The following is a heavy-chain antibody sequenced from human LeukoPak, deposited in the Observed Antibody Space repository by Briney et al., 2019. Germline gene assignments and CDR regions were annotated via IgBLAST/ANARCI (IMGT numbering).Heavy chain of an antibody. Sequence: GESLKISCKGSGYTFTTYWIGWVRQLPGKGLEWMGIIYPGDSDTRYSPSFQGQVTISADKSISTAYLQWSSLKASDTAMYYCARQLEDYFDYWGQGTLVTVSS. CDR3: ARQLEDYFDY. V-gene: IGHV5-51*01. D-gene: IGHD3-3*01. J-gene: IGHJ4*02. CDR1: GYTFTTYW. CDR2: IYPGDSDT.